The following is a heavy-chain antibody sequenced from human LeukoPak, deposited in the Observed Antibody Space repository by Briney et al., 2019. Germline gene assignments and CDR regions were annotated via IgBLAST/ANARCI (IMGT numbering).Heavy chain of an antibody. CDR1: GYTLTELS. Sequence: ASVKVSCKVSGYTLTELSMHWVRQAPGKGLEWMGGFDPEDGETIYAQKFQGRVTMTEDTSTDTAYMELSSLRSEDTAVYYCATDHPSGSTMRGMDVWGKGTTATVSS. CDR2: FDPEDGET. V-gene: IGHV1-24*01. D-gene: IGHD5-12*01. J-gene: IGHJ6*04. CDR3: ATDHPSGSTMRGMDV.